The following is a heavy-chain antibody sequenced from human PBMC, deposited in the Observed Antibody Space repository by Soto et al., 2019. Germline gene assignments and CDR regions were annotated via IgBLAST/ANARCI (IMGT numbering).Heavy chain of an antibody. CDR2: INHSGST. CDR3: ERGRGYSYGTPHYYYGMDV. V-gene: IGHV4-34*01. CDR1: GGSFSGYY. J-gene: IGHJ6*02. Sequence: SETLSLTCAVYGGSFSGYYWSWIRQPPGKGLEWIGEINHSGSTNYNPSLKSRVTISVDTSKNQFSLKLSSVTAADTAVYYCERGRGYSYGTPHYYYGMDVWGQGTTVTVSS. D-gene: IGHD5-18*01.